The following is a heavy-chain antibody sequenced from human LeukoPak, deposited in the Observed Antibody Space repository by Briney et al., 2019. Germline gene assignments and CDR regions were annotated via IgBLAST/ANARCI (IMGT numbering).Heavy chain of an antibody. J-gene: IGHJ4*02. V-gene: IGHV3-74*01. CDR2: INTDGSIT. CDR3: VRIWEGAY. CDR1: GFTFSNYW. Sequence: GGSLRLSCAASGFTFSNYWMSWVRQAPGKGLVWVSRINTDGSITIYADSVKGRFTISRDNAKNTLYLEMNSLRAEDTAVYYCVRIWEGAYWGQGTLVTASS. D-gene: IGHD1-26*01.